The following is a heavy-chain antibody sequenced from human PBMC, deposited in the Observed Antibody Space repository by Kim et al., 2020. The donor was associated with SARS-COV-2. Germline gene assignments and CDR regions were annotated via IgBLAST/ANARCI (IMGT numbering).Heavy chain of an antibody. J-gene: IGHJ4*02. CDR2: IYSGGST. V-gene: IGHV3-53*01. CDR1: GFTVSSNY. Sequence: GGSLRLSCAASGFTVSSNYMSWVRQAPGKGLEWVSVIYSGGSTYYADSVKGRFTISRDNSKNTLYLQMNSLRAEDTAVYYCARGRYGSGSYWFDYWGQGTLVTVSS. CDR3: ARGRYGSGSYWFDY. D-gene: IGHD3-10*01.